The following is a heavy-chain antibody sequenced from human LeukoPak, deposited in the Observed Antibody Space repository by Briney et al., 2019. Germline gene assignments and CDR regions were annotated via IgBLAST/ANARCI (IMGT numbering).Heavy chain of an antibody. CDR1: GGSFSGYY. J-gene: IGHJ4*02. CDR2: INHSGST. D-gene: IGHD6-13*01. V-gene: IGHV4-34*01. CDR3: AGVAAAGTQPGSDY. Sequence: SDTQSLTCAVYGGSFSGYYWSWTRHPPGKGREWLGEINHSGSTNYNPSLKSRVTISVDTSKNQFSLKLSSVTAADTAVYYCAGVAAAGTQPGSDYWGQGTLVTVSS.